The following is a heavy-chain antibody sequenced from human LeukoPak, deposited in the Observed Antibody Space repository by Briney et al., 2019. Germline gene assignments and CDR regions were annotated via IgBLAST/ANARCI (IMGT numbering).Heavy chain of an antibody. V-gene: IGHV3-74*01. D-gene: IGHD2-2*01. CDR1: GFTFSTYW. J-gene: IGHJ3*02. CDR3: ARQVIPDNSLDI. CDR2: LSTYGATT. Sequence: GGSLRLSCAASGFTFSTYWMHWVRHAPGQGMVRVSRLSTYGATTVYADSGRVTFTISRYKVKNVLYLQLRSLRAEDTAVYYCARQVIPDNSLDIWGPGTMVTVSS.